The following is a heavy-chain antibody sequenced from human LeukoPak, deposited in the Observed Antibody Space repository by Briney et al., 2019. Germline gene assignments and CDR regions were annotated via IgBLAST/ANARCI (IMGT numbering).Heavy chain of an antibody. D-gene: IGHD5-24*01. J-gene: IGHJ4*02. V-gene: IGHV4-59*01. CDR3: ASRDGYNGSFDY. Sequence: SETLSLTCTVSGGSISSYYWSWIRQPPGKGLEWIGYIYYSGSTNYNPSLKSRVTISVDTSKNQFSLKLSSVTATDTAVYYCASRDGYNGSFDYWGQGTLVTVSS. CDR2: IYYSGST. CDR1: GGSISSYY.